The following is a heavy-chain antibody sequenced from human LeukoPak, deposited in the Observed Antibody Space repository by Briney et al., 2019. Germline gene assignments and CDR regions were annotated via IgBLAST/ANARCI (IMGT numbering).Heavy chain of an antibody. CDR3: ARQVVITTFQFDY. CDR1: GGTFSSYA. Sequence: GASVKVSCKASGGTFSSYAISWVRQAPRQGLEWMGRIIPILGIANYAQKFQGRVTITADKSTSTAYMELSSLRSEDTAVYYCARQVVITTFQFDYWGQGTLVTVSS. CDR2: IIPILGIA. V-gene: IGHV1-69*04. J-gene: IGHJ4*02. D-gene: IGHD3-22*01.